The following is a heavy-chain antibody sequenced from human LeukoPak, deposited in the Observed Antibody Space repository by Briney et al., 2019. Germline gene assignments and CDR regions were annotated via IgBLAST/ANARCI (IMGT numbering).Heavy chain of an antibody. V-gene: IGHV3-30*04. J-gene: IGHJ4*02. Sequence: GGSLRLSCAASGFTFNNYAMHWVRQAPGKGLEWVAVISYDGSNKYYADSVKGRFTISRDNSKNTLYLQMNSLRAEDTAVYYCARDEALVVTFLFDYWGQGTLVTVSS. CDR2: ISYDGSNK. CDR1: GFTFNNYA. D-gene: IGHD3-22*01. CDR3: ARDEALVVTFLFDY.